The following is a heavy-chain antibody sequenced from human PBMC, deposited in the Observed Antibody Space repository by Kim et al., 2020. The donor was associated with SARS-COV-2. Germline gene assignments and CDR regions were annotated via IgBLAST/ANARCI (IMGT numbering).Heavy chain of an antibody. Sequence: STYYAGSVKGRFTISRHNAKNTLYLQMNSLRAEDTAVYYCARDAASYGMDVWGQGTTVTVSS. CDR3: ARDAASYGMDV. CDR2: ST. J-gene: IGHJ6*02. V-gene: IGHV3-53*04.